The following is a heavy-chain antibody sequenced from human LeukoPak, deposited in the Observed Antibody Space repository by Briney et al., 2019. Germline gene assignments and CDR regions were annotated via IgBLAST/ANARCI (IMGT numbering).Heavy chain of an antibody. CDR1: GFTFSYYT. Sequence: GGSLRLSCAASGFTFSYYTMYWVRQAPGKGLEWVSIIGISGGGIHYADSVKGRFTISRDNAKNTLYLQMNSLRAEDTAVYYCASPRSGWSRFDYWGQGTLVTVSS. D-gene: IGHD6-19*01. V-gene: IGHV3-23*01. J-gene: IGHJ4*02. CDR3: ASPRSGWSRFDY. CDR2: IGISGGGI.